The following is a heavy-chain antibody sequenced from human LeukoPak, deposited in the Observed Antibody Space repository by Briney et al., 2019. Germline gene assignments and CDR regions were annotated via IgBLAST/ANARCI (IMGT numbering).Heavy chain of an antibody. CDR1: GFTFSNYW. V-gene: IGHV3-7*01. CDR2: IKQDGSEK. Sequence: GGSLRLSCAASGFTFSNYWMTWVRQAPGKGLELVANIKQDGSEKYYVDSVKGRFTISRDNAKNSLYLQVNSLRAEDTAVYYCARNQRRLDYWGQGTLVTVSS. CDR3: ARNQRRLDY. J-gene: IGHJ4*02. D-gene: IGHD1-14*01.